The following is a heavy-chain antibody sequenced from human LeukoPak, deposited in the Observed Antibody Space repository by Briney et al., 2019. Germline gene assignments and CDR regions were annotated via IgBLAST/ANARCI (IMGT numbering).Heavy chain of an antibody. D-gene: IGHD1-1*01. Sequence: GGSLRLSCAASGFPFSSYAMSWVRLAPGKALEWVSALSGSGDSTYYADSVKGRFTISRDNSKNTLFLQMNSLRAEDTAVYYCAKSHASIWNVYDYWGQGTLVTVSS. CDR1: GFPFSSYA. J-gene: IGHJ4*02. V-gene: IGHV3-23*01. CDR3: AKSHASIWNVYDY. CDR2: LSGSGDST.